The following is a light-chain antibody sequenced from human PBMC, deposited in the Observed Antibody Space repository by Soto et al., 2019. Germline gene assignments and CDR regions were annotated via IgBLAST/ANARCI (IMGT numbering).Light chain of an antibody. CDR3: QQHLT. V-gene: IGKV3-11*01. CDR2: DAS. Sequence: EIVLTQSPATLSLSPGERATLSCRASQSVSSYLAWYQQKPGQAPRLLIYDASNRATGIPARFSGSGSGTDFTLTISSLEPEDFAVYYCQQHLTFGGGTKVDIK. J-gene: IGKJ4*01. CDR1: QSVSSY.